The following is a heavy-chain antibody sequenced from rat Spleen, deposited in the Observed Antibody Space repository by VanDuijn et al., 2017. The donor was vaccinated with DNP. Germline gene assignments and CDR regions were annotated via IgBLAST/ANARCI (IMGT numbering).Heavy chain of an antibody. Sequence: EVQLVESGGDLVQPGRSLKLSCSASGFIFSDYYMAWVRQSPSKGLEWVASLSFDGSKTYYRDSVRGRFTISRDNAKSSLYLQMDNLRSEDTATYYCTTDYYSSGYWGQGTLVTVSS. CDR1: GFIFSDYY. D-gene: IGHD1-2*01. V-gene: IGHV5-20*01. CDR3: TTDYYSSGY. CDR2: LSFDGSKT. J-gene: IGHJ3*01.